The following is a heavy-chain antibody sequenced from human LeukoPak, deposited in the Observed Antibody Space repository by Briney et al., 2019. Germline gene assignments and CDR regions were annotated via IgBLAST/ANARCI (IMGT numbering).Heavy chain of an antibody. CDR3: ARSITGTTNYGY. CDR2: IHPGDSNT. Sequence: GESLKISCKGSGYSFTSYWIGWVRQMPGKGLEWMGIIHPGDSNTKYSPSFHGQVTISADKSISTTYLQWSSLKASDTAMYYCARSITGTTNYGYWGQGTLVTVSS. J-gene: IGHJ4*02. CDR1: GYSFTSYW. V-gene: IGHV5-51*01. D-gene: IGHD1-20*01.